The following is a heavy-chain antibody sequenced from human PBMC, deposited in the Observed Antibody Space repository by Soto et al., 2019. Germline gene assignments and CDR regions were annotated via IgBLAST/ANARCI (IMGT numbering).Heavy chain of an antibody. D-gene: IGHD4-4*01. CDR1: GFTFSDHY. CDR3: AKLHYRRFDP. CDR2: ISNSGTDA. J-gene: IGHJ5*02. V-gene: IGHV3-11*05. Sequence: QVQLVESGGGLVKPGGSLRLSCAASGFTFSDHYMSWIRQAPGKGLEWVSYISNSGTDATYADSVKGRFTIPRDNAKNSVFLQMNSLRAEDTAVYYCAKLHYRRFDPWGQGTLVTVSS.